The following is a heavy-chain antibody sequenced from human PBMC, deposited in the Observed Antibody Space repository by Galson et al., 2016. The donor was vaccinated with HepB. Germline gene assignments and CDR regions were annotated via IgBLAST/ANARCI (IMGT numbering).Heavy chain of an antibody. CDR2: INSRSSDI. D-gene: IGHD3-10*01. CDR1: GFTFSTYA. CDR3: VKEARSGSYSGTFDY. Sequence: SLRLSCAASGFTFSTYAMHWVRQTPGKGLEGVSSINSRSSDIYYADSVKGRFTISRDNAKNSLYLQMHSLRAEDTAVYYCVKEARSGSYSGTFDYWGQGTLVTVSS. V-gene: IGHV3-21*01. J-gene: IGHJ4*02.